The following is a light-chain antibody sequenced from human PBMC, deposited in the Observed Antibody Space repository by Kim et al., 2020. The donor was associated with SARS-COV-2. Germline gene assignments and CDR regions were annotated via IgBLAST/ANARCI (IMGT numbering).Light chain of an antibody. CDR2: YDS. V-gene: IGLV3-21*04. CDR3: QLWDSSSDHWV. CDR1: NIGSKT. Sequence: SYELTQPPSVSVAPGKTARITCGGNNIGSKTVHWYQQKPGQAPVVVIYYDSDRPSGIPERFSGSNSGNTATLTISRVEAGDEADYYCQLWDSSSDHWVFGGGTQLTVL. J-gene: IGLJ3*02.